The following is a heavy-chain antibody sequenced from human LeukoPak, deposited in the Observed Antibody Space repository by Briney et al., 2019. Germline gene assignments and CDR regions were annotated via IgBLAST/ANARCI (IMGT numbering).Heavy chain of an antibody. Sequence: PSETLSLTCTVSGGSISSGDYYWSWIRQPPGKGLEWVANIKQDGSEKYYVDSVKGRFTISRDNAKNSLYLQMNSLRAEDTAVYYCARDPLSSRVTPDYWGQGTLVTVSS. J-gene: IGHJ4*02. V-gene: IGHV3-7*01. CDR3: ARDPLSSRVTPDY. D-gene: IGHD2-21*02. CDR1: GGSISSGDYY. CDR2: IKQDGSEK.